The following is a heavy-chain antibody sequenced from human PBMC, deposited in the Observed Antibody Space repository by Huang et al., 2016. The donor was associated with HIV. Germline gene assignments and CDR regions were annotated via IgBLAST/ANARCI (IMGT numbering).Heavy chain of an antibody. CDR2: TNPKGGGT. J-gene: IGHJ6*02. CDR3: AREVVSATGYYYYGMDV. D-gene: IGHD2-15*01. Sequence: QVQLVQSGAEVKKPGASVKVYCKASGYTFTGYYMPWVGQAPGQGIDWMGWTNPKGGGTNYAHKVQGRVTMTRDTSIRPAYMELSMLRSDDTAVYYCAREVVSATGYYYYGMDVWGQGTTVTVSS. V-gene: IGHV1-2*07. CDR1: GYTFTGYY.